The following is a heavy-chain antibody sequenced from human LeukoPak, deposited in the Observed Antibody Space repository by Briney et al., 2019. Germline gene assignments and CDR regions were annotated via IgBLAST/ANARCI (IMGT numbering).Heavy chain of an antibody. V-gene: IGHV4-4*07. CDR1: GGSISSYY. CDR2: IYTCGST. D-gene: IGHD4-17*01. Sequence: PSETLSLTCTVSGGSISSYYWSWIRQPAGKGLEWIGRIYTCGSTNYNPSLKSRVTMSVDTSKNQFSLKLSSVTAADTAVYYCARGRHDYGDHNFDYWGQGTLVTVSS. CDR3: ARGRHDYGDHNFDY. J-gene: IGHJ4*02.